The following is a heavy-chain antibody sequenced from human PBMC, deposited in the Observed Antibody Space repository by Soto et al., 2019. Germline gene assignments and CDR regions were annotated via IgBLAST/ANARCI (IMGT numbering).Heavy chain of an antibody. D-gene: IGHD1-26*01. Sequence: EVHLVESGGGLVQTGGSLRLSCAIFESTVSRDWMNWVRQAPGKGLEWVAHINQDGSEKYYVDSVKGGFPISRDNAKKSLYLQMNSQTPADTAMYYCSGGVGDAFWGQGTLVNVSS. V-gene: IGHV3-7*04. CDR1: ESTVSRDW. CDR3: SGGVGDAF. J-gene: IGHJ4*02. CDR2: INQDGSEK.